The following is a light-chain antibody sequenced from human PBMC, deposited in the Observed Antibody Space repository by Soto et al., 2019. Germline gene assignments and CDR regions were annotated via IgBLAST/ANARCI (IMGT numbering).Light chain of an antibody. V-gene: IGLV1-40*01. CDR1: SSNLGAPYD. Sequence: QSVLTQPPSVSGAPGQTVIISCSGSSSNLGAPYDVNWFRQLPGTVPRLIIYGNNNRPSGVPDRFSGSKSGNSASLAITGLQAEDEADYYCQSCYSRRIGYAIGTGTKV. CDR3: QSCYSRRIGYA. CDR2: GNN. J-gene: IGLJ1*01.